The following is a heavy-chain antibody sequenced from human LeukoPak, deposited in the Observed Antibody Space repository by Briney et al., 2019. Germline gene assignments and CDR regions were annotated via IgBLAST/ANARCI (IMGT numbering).Heavy chain of an antibody. CDR1: GYTFTGYY. J-gene: IGHJ4*02. D-gene: IGHD1-26*01. Sequence: ASVKVSCKASGYTFTGYYMHWVRQAPGQGLEWMGWINPNSGGTNYAQKFRGRVTMTRDTSISTAYMELSRLRSDDTAVYYCARKTIVGATFHYWGQGTLVTVSS. CDR3: ARKTIVGATFHY. CDR2: INPNSGGT. V-gene: IGHV1-2*02.